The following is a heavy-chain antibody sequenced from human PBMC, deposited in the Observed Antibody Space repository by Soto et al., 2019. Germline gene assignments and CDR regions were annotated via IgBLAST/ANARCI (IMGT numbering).Heavy chain of an antibody. CDR1: GFTFSSYA. CDR2: ISYDGSNK. J-gene: IGHJ2*01. V-gene: IGHV3-30-3*01. CDR3: ARPLWRDDYNWGYFDL. Sequence: QVQLVESGGGVVQPGRSLRLSCAASGFTFSSYAMHWVRQVPGKGLEWVAVISYDGSNKYYADSVKGRFTSSRDNSKNTLYLQMNSLRAEDTAVYYCARPLWRDDYNWGYFDLWGRGTLVTVSS. D-gene: IGHD4-4*01.